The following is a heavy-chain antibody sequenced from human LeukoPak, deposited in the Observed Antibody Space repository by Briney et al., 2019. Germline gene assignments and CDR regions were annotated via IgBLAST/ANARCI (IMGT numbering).Heavy chain of an antibody. V-gene: IGHV3-30*02. CDR3: AKDPYSNYDPYYFEY. Sequence: PGGSLRLSCAASGFTFSTYGMHWVRQAPGKGLEWVAFVRFDGSHQYYADSVRGRFTISGDNSKNTLFLQMDSLRAEDTAVYYCAKDPYSNYDPYYFEYWGQGTLVTVSS. CDR2: VRFDGSHQ. CDR1: GFTFSTYG. D-gene: IGHD4-11*01. J-gene: IGHJ4*02.